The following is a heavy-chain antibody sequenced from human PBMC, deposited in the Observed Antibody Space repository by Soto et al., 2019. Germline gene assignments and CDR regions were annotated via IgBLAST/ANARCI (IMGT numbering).Heavy chain of an antibody. CDR3: ARGRVALVQSPDPFDY. CDR1: GFSFSSYS. CDR2: IGSSGGSI. V-gene: IGHV3-48*02. D-gene: IGHD3-9*01. Sequence: PGGSLRLSCAASGFSFSSYSMNWVRQAPGKGLEWVSYIGSSGGSIIYADSVKGRFTISRDNAKNSLYLQMNSLRDDDTAVYFCARGRVALVQSPDPFDYWGRGTLVTVSS. J-gene: IGHJ4*02.